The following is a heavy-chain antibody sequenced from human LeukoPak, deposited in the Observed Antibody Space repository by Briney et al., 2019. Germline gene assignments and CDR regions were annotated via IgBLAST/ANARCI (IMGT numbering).Heavy chain of an antibody. CDR3: AGQAAAGDWFDP. D-gene: IGHD6-13*01. V-gene: IGHV4-59*01. Sequence: SETLSLTCTVSGGSISSYYWSWIRQPPGKGLEWIGYIYYSGSTNYNPSLKSRVTISVGTSKNQFSLKLSSVTAADTAVYYCAGQAAAGDWFDPWGQGTLVTVSS. CDR2: IYYSGST. CDR1: GGSISSYY. J-gene: IGHJ5*02.